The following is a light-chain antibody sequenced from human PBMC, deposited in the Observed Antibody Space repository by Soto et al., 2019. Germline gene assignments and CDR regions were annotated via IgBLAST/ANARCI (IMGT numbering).Light chain of an antibody. V-gene: IGLV7-46*01. CDR2: DTT. CDR1: TGPVTSGHW. CDR3: LLSHGRARV. J-gene: IGLJ3*02. Sequence: VVTQEPSLPVSPGGTVTPTCGSSTGPVTSGHWPYWFQRKPGQAPRTLIYDTTNKHSWTPARFSGSLLGGKAALTLSGAQPEDEADYYCLLSHGRARVFGGGTKLTVL.